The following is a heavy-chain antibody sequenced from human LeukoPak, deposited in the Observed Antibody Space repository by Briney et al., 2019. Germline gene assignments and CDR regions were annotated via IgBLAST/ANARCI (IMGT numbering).Heavy chain of an antibody. CDR1: GGSTNRYY. V-gene: IGHV4-59*08. CDR3: ARLPGIAAV. Sequence: PSETLSLTCTVSGGSTNRYYWSWIRLSPGKSLEWIGYTYYSGITTYNPSLKSRVTISIDTSKNQFSLNLSSVTAADTAVYYCARLPGIAAVWGQGTLVIVSS. J-gene: IGHJ1*01. D-gene: IGHD6-13*01. CDR2: TYYSGIT.